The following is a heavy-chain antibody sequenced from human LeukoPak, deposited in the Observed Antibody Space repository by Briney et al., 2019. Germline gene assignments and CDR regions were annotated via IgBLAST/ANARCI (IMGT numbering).Heavy chain of an antibody. J-gene: IGHJ4*02. CDR2: ISAYNGNT. CDR3: AREGGYCSSTSCYEHYFDY. Sequence: ASVKASCKASGYTFTSYGISWVRQAPGQGLEWMGWISAYNGNTNYAQKLQGRVTMTTDTSTSTAYMELRSLRSDDTAVYYCAREGGYCSSTSCYEHYFDYWGQGTLVTVSS. V-gene: IGHV1-18*01. CDR1: GYTFTSYG. D-gene: IGHD2-2*01.